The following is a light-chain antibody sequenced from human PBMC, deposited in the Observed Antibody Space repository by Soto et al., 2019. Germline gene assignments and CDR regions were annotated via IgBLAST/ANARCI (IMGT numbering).Light chain of an antibody. CDR1: QSIYNY. CDR2: AAS. CDR3: QQSYSTPVT. V-gene: IGKV1-39*01. J-gene: IGKJ2*01. Sequence: DIQMTQSPSSLSASVGDRVTITCRASQSIYNYLNWYQQKPGKAPKLLIYAASSLQSGVLSRFSGSGSGTDFTLTISSLQPEDFATYYCQQSYSTPVTFGQGTKLEIK.